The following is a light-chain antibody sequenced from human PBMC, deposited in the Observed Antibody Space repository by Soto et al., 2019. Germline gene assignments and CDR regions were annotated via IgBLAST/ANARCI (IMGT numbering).Light chain of an antibody. Sequence: QSVLTQPPSVSGAPGQRVTISCTGSSSNIGAGYDVHWYQQLPGTVPKLLIYGNSNRPSGVPDRFSGSKSGTSASLAITGLQAEDEADYYCQSYDSSLSGSNYVFGTGTKLTVL. CDR3: QSYDSSLSGSNYV. CDR1: SSNIGAGYD. J-gene: IGLJ1*01. V-gene: IGLV1-40*01. CDR2: GNS.